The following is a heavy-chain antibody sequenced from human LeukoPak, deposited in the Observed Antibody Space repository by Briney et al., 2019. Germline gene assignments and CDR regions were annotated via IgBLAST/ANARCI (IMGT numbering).Heavy chain of an antibody. D-gene: IGHD2-15*01. CDR3: ARDARKDCSGGSCSYTQGGYYYYGMDV. CDR2: IIPILGIA. CDR1: GGTFSSYA. Sequence: VASVKLSCKASGGTFSSYAISWVRQAPGQGLEWMGRIIPILGIATYAQRFQGRVTITADKSTSTAYMELSSLRSEDTAVYYCARDARKDCSGGSCSYTQGGYYYYGMDVWGQGTTATVSS. J-gene: IGHJ6*02. V-gene: IGHV1-69*04.